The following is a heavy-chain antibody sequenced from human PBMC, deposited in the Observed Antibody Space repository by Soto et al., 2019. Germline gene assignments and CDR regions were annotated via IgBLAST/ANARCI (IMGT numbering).Heavy chain of an antibody. CDR3: ARPGDAYGLDV. Sequence: SETLSLTCGISGDSISSRGYTWTWIRQPPGRGLEWIGYIYPSGSTYYDPSLKGRVLISVDTSKNHFSLNLSSVTAADTAVYYCARPGDAYGLDVWGQGTTVTVSS. D-gene: IGHD2-21*02. J-gene: IGHJ6*02. CDR1: GDSISSRGYT. CDR2: IYPSGST. V-gene: IGHV4-30-2*03.